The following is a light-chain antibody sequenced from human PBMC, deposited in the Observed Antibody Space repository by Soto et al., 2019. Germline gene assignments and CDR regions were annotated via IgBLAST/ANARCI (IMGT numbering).Light chain of an antibody. CDR2: AAS. V-gene: IGKV1-12*01. CDR1: QGVRSW. CDR3: QQSNSFPVT. Sequence: DLQMTQSPSSMSASVGDRVTITCRASQGVRSWLAWYQQKPGKAPKLLIYAASSLQSGVPSRFSGSGSGTDFTLTITNLQPEDFGTYYCQQSNSFPVTFGGGTKVDIK. J-gene: IGKJ4*01.